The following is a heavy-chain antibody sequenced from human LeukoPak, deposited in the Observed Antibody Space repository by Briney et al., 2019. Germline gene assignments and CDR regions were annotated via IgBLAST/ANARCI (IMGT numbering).Heavy chain of an antibody. V-gene: IGHV3-23*01. CDR1: GFTFSSYA. CDR2: ISGSGGST. D-gene: IGHD4-17*01. J-gene: IGHJ6*03. CDR3: AKSTFGDPYYYYYMDV. Sequence: GGSLRLSCAASGFTFSSYAMAWVRQAPGKGLERVSAISGSGGSTYYADSVKGRFTISRDNSKNTLYLQMNSLRAEDTAVYYCAKSTFGDPYYYYYMDVWGKGTTVTVSS.